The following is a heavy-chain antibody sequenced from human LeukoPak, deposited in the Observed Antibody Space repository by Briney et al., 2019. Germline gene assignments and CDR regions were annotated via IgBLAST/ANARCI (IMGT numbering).Heavy chain of an antibody. CDR2: IYHSGST. J-gene: IGHJ4*02. CDR1: GGSISSSNW. D-gene: IGHD3-10*01. CDR3: AGLWSGEPSGDY. V-gene: IGHV4-4*02. Sequence: SETLSLTCAVSGGSISSSNWWSWVRQPPGKGLEWIGEIYHSGSTNYNPSLKSRVTISVDKSKNQFSLKLSSVTAADTAVYYCAGLWSGEPSGDYWGQGTLVTVSS.